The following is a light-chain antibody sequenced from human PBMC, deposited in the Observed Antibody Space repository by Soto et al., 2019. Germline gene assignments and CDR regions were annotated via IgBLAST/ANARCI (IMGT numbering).Light chain of an antibody. CDR1: SSNIGNND. J-gene: IGLJ1*01. V-gene: IGLV1-36*01. CDR3: AAWDDSLNAHV. Sequence: QSVLTQPPSVSEAPRQRVTISCSGSSSNIGNNDVNWYQQLPGKSPKLLIYYDDLLPSGVSDRFSGSKSGSSASLAISGLQSEDEAEYYCAAWDDSLNAHVFGTGTKLTVL. CDR2: YDD.